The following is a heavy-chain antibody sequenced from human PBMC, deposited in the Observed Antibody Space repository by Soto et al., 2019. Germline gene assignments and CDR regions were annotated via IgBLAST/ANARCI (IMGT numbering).Heavy chain of an antibody. D-gene: IGHD3-10*01. Sequence: GGSLRLSCAASGFTFGNYAMSWVRQAPGKGLEWVSAIAASGATTYYADSVKGRLAISVDTSKNQFSLKLTSVTAADTAIYFCARLVYDTRLNYMYFDFWGQGTLVTVSS. CDR2: IAASGATT. V-gene: IGHV3-23*01. CDR1: GFTFGNYA. J-gene: IGHJ4*02. CDR3: ARLVYDTRLNYMYFDF.